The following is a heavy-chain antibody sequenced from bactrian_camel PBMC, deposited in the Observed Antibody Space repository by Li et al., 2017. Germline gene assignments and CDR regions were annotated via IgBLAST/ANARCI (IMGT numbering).Heavy chain of an antibody. Sequence: VQLVESGGGLVQPGGSLRLSCAASGFTFSHYAMSWVRQAPGKGFEWVSTINPGGSTDYADSVKGRFTISRDNAKNTLYLQLNSLRTEDTAMYYCVRVYGSFYVRHYDYWGQGTQVTVS. CDR2: INPGGST. V-gene: IGHV3S31*01. CDR3: VRVYGSFYVRHYDY. J-gene: IGHJ4*01. D-gene: IGHD6*01. CDR1: GFTFSHYA.